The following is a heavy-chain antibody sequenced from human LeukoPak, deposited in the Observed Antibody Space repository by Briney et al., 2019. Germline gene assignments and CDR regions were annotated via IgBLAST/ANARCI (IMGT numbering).Heavy chain of an antibody. V-gene: IGHV3-73*01. D-gene: IGHD3-10*01. Sequence: GGSLRLSCAASGFTFSGSAMHWVRQASGKGLEWVGRIRSKANSYATAYAASVKGRFTISRDDSKNTAYLQMNSLKTEDTAVYYCTRPMARGVKEDYWGQGTLVTVSS. CDR1: GFTFSGSA. CDR3: TRPMARGVKEDY. CDR2: IRSKANSYAT. J-gene: IGHJ4*02.